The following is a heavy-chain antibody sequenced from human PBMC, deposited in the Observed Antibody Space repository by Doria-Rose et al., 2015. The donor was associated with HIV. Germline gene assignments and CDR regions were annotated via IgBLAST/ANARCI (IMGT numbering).Heavy chain of an antibody. D-gene: IGHD6-13*01. CDR1: GVSLSSPGVG. Sequence: SGPVLVKPTETLTLTCTVSGVSLSSPGVGVSWIRQPPGKALECLANIFTDDERSYKTSLKSRLTISRGTSKGQVVLTMTDMDPVDTATYYCARIKSSRWYHKYYFDFWGQGTLVIVSA. CDR2: IFTDDER. V-gene: IGHV2-26*01. J-gene: IGHJ4*02. CDR3: ARIKSSRWYHKYYFDF.